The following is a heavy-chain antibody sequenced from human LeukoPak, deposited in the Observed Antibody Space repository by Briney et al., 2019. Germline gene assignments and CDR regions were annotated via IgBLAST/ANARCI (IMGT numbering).Heavy chain of an antibody. J-gene: IGHJ4*02. Sequence: PSETLSLTCAVYGGSFSGYYWSWIRQPPGKGLEWIGEINHSGSTNYNPSLKSRVTIPVDTSKNQFSLKLSSVTAADTAVYYCARVRGYGDYVDYWGQGTLVTVSS. CDR1: GGSFSGYY. CDR3: ARVRGYGDYVDY. D-gene: IGHD4-17*01. CDR2: INHSGST. V-gene: IGHV4-34*01.